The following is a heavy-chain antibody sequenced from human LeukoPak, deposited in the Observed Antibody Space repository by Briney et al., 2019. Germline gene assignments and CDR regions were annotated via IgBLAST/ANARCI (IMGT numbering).Heavy chain of an antibody. CDR3: ARDAGTLYYDSGSYYNVAGGGMDV. CDR1: GGSFINYG. D-gene: IGHD3-10*01. CDR2: IIPMSGTT. Sequence: ASVKVSCTTSGGSFINYGISWVRQAPGQGLEWMGGIIPMSGTTNYAQKFQGRVAISADVSTSTSYMELSSLRSEDTAMYYCARDAGTLYYDSGSYYNVAGGGMDVWGKGTTVTVSS. J-gene: IGHJ6*04. V-gene: IGHV1-69*13.